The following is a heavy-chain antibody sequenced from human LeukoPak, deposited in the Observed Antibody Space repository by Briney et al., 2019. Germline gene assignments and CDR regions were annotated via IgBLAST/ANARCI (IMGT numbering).Heavy chain of an antibody. J-gene: IGHJ4*02. V-gene: IGHV4-4*07. Sequence: SETLSLTCTVSGGSISSYYWSWIRQPAGKGLEWIGRIYTSGSTNYNPSLKSRVTMSVDTSKNQFSLKLSSVTAADTAVYYCAREVLGGSSSWYAVFDYWGQGTLVTVSS. D-gene: IGHD6-13*01. CDR1: GGSISSYY. CDR3: AREVLGGSSSWYAVFDY. CDR2: IYTSGST.